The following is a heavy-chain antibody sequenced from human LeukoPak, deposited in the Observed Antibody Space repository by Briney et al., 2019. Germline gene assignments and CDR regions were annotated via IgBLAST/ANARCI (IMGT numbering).Heavy chain of an antibody. CDR1: VFNFKNYA. V-gene: IGHV3-23*01. CDR2: ISGSDGST. J-gene: IGHJ4*02. Sequence: HPGGSLRLSCAASVFNFKNYAINCVRHAPGEGLEWVSSISGSDGSTYYADSVKGRFTISRDNSKNTLYLQMNSLRAEDTAVYYCAKANTMVRRVPLEYWGEGNLVTVSS. D-gene: IGHD3-10*01. CDR3: AKANTMVRRVPLEY.